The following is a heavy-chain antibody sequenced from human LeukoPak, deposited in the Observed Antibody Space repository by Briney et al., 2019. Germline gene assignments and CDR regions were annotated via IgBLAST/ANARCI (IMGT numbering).Heavy chain of an antibody. Sequence: SETLSLTCAVYGGSFSGYYWSWIRQPPGKGLEWIGEINHSGSTNYNPSLKSRVTISVDKSKNQFSLKLSSVTAADTAVYYCARGLRYCSGGSCRSTDLDYWGQGTLVTVSS. D-gene: IGHD2-15*01. V-gene: IGHV4-34*01. CDR3: ARGLRYCSGGSCRSTDLDY. CDR1: GGSFSGYY. CDR2: INHSGST. J-gene: IGHJ4*02.